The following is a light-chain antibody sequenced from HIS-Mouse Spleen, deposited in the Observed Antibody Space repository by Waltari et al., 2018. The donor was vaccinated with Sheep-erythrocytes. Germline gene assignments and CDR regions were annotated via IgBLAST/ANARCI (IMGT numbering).Light chain of an antibody. J-gene: IGLJ1*01. CDR3: SSYAGSNNYV. V-gene: IGLV2-8*01. CDR1: SSDVGGYNY. CDR2: EVS. Sequence: QSALTQPPSASASPGQSVTISCTGTSSDVGGYNYVSWYQPHPGKAPKLMIYEVSKRPSGVPDRFSGSKSGNTASLTVSGLQAEDEADYYCSSYAGSNNYVFGTGTKVTVL.